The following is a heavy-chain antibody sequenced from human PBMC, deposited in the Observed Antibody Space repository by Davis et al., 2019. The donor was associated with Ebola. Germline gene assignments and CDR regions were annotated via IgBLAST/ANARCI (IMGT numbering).Heavy chain of an antibody. CDR2: IIPIFGTA. J-gene: IGHJ4*02. V-gene: IGHV1-69*06. Sequence: SVKVSCKASGYTFTSYGISWVRQAPGQGLEWMGGIIPIFGTANYAQKFQGRVTITADKSTSTAYMELSSLRSEDTAVYYCARGRGSSSWYYFDYWGQGTLVTVSS. CDR1: GYTFTSYG. CDR3: ARGRGSSSWYYFDY. D-gene: IGHD6-13*01.